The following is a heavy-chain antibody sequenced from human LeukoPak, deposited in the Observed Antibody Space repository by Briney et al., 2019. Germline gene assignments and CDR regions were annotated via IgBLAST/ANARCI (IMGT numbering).Heavy chain of an antibody. V-gene: IGHV3-9*01. CDR3: AKDAARESRHYYYYMDV. CDR2: ISWNSGSI. D-gene: IGHD6-25*01. J-gene: IGHJ6*03. Sequence: PGRSLRLSCAASGFTFDDYAMHWVRQAPGKGLEWVSGISWNSGSIGYADSVKGRFTISRDNAKNSLYLQMNSLRAEDTALYYCAKDAARESRHYYYYMDVWGKGTTVTVSS. CDR1: GFTFDDYA.